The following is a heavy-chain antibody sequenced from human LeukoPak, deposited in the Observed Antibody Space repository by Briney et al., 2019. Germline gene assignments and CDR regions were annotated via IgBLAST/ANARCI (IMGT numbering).Heavy chain of an antibody. CDR3: ARPPYGDYDNFDY. J-gene: IGHJ4*02. D-gene: IGHD4-17*01. CDR2: ISYDGSNK. V-gene: IGHV3-30*04. Sequence: GGPLRLSCAASGFTFSSYAMHWVRQAPGKGLEWVAVISYDGSNKYYADSVKGRFTISRDNSKNTLYLQMNSLRAEDTAVYYCARPPYGDYDNFDYWGQGTLVTVSS. CDR1: GFTFSSYA.